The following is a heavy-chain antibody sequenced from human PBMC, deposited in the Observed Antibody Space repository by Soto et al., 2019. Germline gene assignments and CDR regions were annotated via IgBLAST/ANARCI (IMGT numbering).Heavy chain of an antibody. CDR1: GASFSGYY. Sequence: SETLSLTCSVYGASFSGYYWSWIRQSPGKGLEWIGEIHHSGSTHYNPSLKSRLTFSIDESQSQFYMMLTSVTAADTALYFCARGHSTYGYPSWGQGSLVTVSS. J-gene: IGHJ5*02. V-gene: IGHV4-34*01. CDR2: IHHSGST. D-gene: IGHD2-15*01. CDR3: ARGHSTYGYPS.